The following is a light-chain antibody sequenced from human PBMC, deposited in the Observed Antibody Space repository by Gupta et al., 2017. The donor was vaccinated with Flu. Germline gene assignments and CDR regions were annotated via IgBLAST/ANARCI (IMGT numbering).Light chain of an antibody. CDR3: QQSYSNPRT. V-gene: IGKV1-39*01. CDR1: QSISSY. J-gene: IGKJ1*01. Sequence: DIQMTQSASSLSASVGDRVTITCRASQSISSYLNWYQQKPGKAPKLLIYAASSLQSGVPSRFSGSGSGKDFTLTISSLQPEDFATYYCQQSYSNPRTFGQGTKVEIK. CDR2: AAS.